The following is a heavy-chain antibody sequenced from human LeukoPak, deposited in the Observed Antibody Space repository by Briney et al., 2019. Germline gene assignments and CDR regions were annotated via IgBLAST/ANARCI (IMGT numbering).Heavy chain of an antibody. V-gene: IGHV1-8*01. CDR3: ARVTGSIDY. Sequence: GASVKVSCKASGYTFTNYDINWVRQATGQGLEWMGWMNINSGNTGYAQKFQGRVTMTRDTSISTAYMELNGLRSDDTAVYYCARVTGSIDYWGQGTLVTVSS. D-gene: IGHD1-26*01. J-gene: IGHJ4*02. CDR2: MNINSGNT. CDR1: GYTFTNYD.